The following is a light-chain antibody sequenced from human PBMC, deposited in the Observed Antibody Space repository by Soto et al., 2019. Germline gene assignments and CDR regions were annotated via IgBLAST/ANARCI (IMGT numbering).Light chain of an antibody. CDR2: GAS. CDR1: QSVGTY. Sequence: EIVMTQSTATLSVSPGERATLSCRASQSVGTYLAWYQQKPGQAPRLLIYGASTRAAGISPRFSGGGSGKEFTLTIRSLQSEDFAGYDCQQYNDWPRTFGQGIKVGIK. V-gene: IGKV3-15*01. J-gene: IGKJ1*01. CDR3: QQYNDWPRT.